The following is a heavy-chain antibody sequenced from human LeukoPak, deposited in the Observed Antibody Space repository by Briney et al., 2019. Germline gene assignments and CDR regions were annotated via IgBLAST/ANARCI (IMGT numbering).Heavy chain of an antibody. J-gene: IGHJ4*02. CDR1: GGSISSGGYY. CDR2: IYYSGST. V-gene: IGHV4-31*03. Sequence: SQTLSLTCTVTGGSISSGGYYWSWIRQHPGKGLEWIGYIYYSGSTYYNLSLKSRVTISVDTSKNQFSLKLSSVTAADTAVYYCARETYYYGSGSYPFDYWGQGTLVTVSS. CDR3: ARETYYYGSGSYPFDY. D-gene: IGHD3-10*01.